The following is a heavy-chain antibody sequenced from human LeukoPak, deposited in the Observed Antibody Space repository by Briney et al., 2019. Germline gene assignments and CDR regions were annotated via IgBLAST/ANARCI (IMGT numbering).Heavy chain of an antibody. V-gene: IGHV4-34*01. Sequence: SETLSLTCAVYGESFSGFYWGWIRQSPGKGLEWIGEIDHSGTTNYNPSLKSRVTISVDTSKNQFSLKLSSVTAADTAVYYCARESHTVTSFDYWGQGTLVTVSS. J-gene: IGHJ4*02. CDR1: GESFSGFY. CDR2: IDHSGTT. CDR3: ARESHTVTSFDY. D-gene: IGHD4-17*01.